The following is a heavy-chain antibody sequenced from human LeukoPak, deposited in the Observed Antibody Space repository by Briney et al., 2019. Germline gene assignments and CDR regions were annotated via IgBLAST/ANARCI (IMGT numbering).Heavy chain of an antibody. V-gene: IGHV4-34*01. D-gene: IGHD2-2*01. CDR3: ARVVPAAPTHAFDI. CDR2: INHSGST. Sequence: TPSEPLSLTCAVYGGSFSGYYWSWIRQPPGEGLEWIGEINHSGSTNYNPSLKSRDTISVDTSKNQFSLKLSSVTAADTAVYYCARVVPAAPTHAFDIWGQGTMVTVSS. J-gene: IGHJ3*02. CDR1: GGSFSGYY.